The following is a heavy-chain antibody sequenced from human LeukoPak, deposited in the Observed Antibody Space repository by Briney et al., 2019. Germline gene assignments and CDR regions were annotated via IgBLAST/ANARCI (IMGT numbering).Heavy chain of an antibody. CDR1: GFTFTNYW. CDR3: AKDDHSTGP. J-gene: IGHJ5*02. D-gene: IGHD1-14*01. V-gene: IGHV3-74*01. Sequence: PGGSLRLSCAASGFTFTNYWMHWVRQAPGMGLVWVSRLPPDELDIIYADSVKGRFTVSRDNAKSTVYLQMNSLRAEDTAVYYCAKDDHSTGPWGQGTLVTVSS. CDR2: LPPDELDI.